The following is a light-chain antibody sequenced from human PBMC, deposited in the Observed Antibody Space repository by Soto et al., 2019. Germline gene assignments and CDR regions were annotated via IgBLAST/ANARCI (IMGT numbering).Light chain of an antibody. J-gene: IGLJ1*01. CDR3: QTWGTGIHYV. Sequence: QPVLTQSPSASASLGASVKLTCTLSSGHSSYAIAWHQQQPEKGPRYLMKLNSDGSHSKGDGIPDRFSGSSSGAERYLTISSLQSEDEAYYYCQTWGTGIHYVFGTGTKLTVL. V-gene: IGLV4-69*01. CDR1: SGHSSYA. CDR2: LNSDGSH.